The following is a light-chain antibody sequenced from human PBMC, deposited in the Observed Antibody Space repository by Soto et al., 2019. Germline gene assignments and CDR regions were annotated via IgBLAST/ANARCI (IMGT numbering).Light chain of an antibody. CDR3: LSYVGRETGV. J-gene: IGLJ1*01. V-gene: IGLV2-8*01. Sequence: SVLTQPPSASGSPGQSVTISCTGSSIDIGAYNYVSWYQHHPGKVPKLLIYEVFRRPSGVPDRFSASKSGNTASLTVSGLQPEDEADYYCLSYVGRETGVFGSGTKVTVL. CDR2: EVF. CDR1: SIDIGAYNY.